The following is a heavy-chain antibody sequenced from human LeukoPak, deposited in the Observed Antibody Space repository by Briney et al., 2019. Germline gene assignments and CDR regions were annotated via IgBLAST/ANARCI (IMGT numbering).Heavy chain of an antibody. CDR2: ISPGGGPT. Sequence: GGSLRLSCAGSGFPFSSHGMDWVRQAPGKGLEWVSGISPGGGPTYYADSVRGRFSISRDDLKNTVYLQMKNLTAEDTAVYYCAKDGAWLRFDDWGQGILVTVSS. CDR1: GFPFSSHG. CDR3: AKDGAWLRFDD. J-gene: IGHJ4*02. D-gene: IGHD5-12*01. V-gene: IGHV3-23*01.